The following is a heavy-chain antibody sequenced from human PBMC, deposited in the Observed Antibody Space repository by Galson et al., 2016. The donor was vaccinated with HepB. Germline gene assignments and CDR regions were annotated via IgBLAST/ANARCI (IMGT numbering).Heavy chain of an antibody. J-gene: IGHJ4*02. CDR2: IYPGDSDT. V-gene: IGHV5-51*01. CDR3: TRPMTGRSLDEGLDF. Sequence: QSGAEVKKPGESLKISCKASGYSFATRWIGWVRQMPGKGLEWMGTIYPGDSDTRYGPSFQGQVTISADQSISTVYLQWSSLRASDTAMYYCTRPMTGRSLDEGLDFWGQGTPVTVSS. D-gene: IGHD1-14*01. CDR1: GYSFATRW.